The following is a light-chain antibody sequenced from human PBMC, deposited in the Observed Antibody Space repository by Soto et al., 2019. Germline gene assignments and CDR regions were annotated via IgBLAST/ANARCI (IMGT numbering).Light chain of an antibody. V-gene: IGKV3-20*01. CDR3: QDYHGSHPT. Sequence: TVLTQSPGTLSLSPGERAALSCRASQSVSSDWLAWYQQKPGQPPRLLIYGASTRATAIPDRFSGSGSGTDFTPTINSLEPVDGAFSYCQDYHGSHPTFGQGTMVEIK. J-gene: IGKJ1*01. CDR2: GAS. CDR1: QSVSSDW.